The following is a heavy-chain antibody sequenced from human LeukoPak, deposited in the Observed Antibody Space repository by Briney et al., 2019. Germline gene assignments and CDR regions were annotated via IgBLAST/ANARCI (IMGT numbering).Heavy chain of an antibody. Sequence: GASVKVSCKASGGTFSSYAISWVRQAPGQGLEWMGGIIPIFGTANYAQKFQGRVTITTDESTSTAYMELSSLRSEDTAVYYCARDSDDRSWNGLFDYWGQGTLVTVSS. CDR1: GGTFSSYA. V-gene: IGHV1-69*05. CDR3: ARDSDDRSWNGLFDY. CDR2: IIPIFGTA. D-gene: IGHD6-13*01. J-gene: IGHJ4*02.